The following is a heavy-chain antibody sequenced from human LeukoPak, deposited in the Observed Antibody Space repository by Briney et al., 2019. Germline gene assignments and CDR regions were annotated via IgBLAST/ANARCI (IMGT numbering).Heavy chain of an antibody. D-gene: IGHD4-17*01. Sequence: SETLSLTCAVYGGSFSGYYWSWIRQPPGKGLEWIGDINHSGSTNYNPSFKSRVTISVDTSKNQFSLKLSSVTAADTAVYYCARGVTTVTTPYYYYYYYMDVWGKGTTVTVSS. J-gene: IGHJ6*03. CDR2: INHSGST. V-gene: IGHV4-34*01. CDR1: GGSFSGYY. CDR3: ARGVTTVTTPYYYYYYYMDV.